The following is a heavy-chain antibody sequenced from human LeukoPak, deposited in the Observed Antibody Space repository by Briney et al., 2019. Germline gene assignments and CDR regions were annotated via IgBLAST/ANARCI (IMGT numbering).Heavy chain of an antibody. D-gene: IGHD2-15*01. Sequence: GGSLRLSCAASGFTFSSYAMSWVRQAPGKGLEWVSAISGSGGSTYYADSVKGRFTISRDNSKNTLYLQMNSLRAEDTAVYYCAKDRPPYCSGGSCLAFDIWGQGKMATAS. CDR2: ISGSGGST. CDR1: GFTFSSYA. J-gene: IGHJ3*02. CDR3: AKDRPPYCSGGSCLAFDI. V-gene: IGHV3-23*01.